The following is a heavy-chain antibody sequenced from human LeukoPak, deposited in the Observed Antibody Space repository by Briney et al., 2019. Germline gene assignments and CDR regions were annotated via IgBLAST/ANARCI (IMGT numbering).Heavy chain of an antibody. Sequence: ASVKVSCKASGYTFAGYYMHWVRQAPGQGLEWMGWINPNSGGTNYAQKFQGWVTMTRDTSISTAYMELSRLRSDDTAVYYCARTYDFWSANDYWGQGTQVTVSS. CDR2: INPNSGGT. CDR3: ARTYDFWSANDY. J-gene: IGHJ4*02. V-gene: IGHV1-2*04. D-gene: IGHD3-3*01. CDR1: GYTFAGYY.